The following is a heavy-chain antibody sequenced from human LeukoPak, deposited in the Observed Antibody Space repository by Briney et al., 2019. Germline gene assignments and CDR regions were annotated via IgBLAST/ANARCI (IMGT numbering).Heavy chain of an antibody. J-gene: IGHJ4*02. CDR2: IWYDGSNK. CDR1: GFTFSSYG. Sequence: PGGSLRLSCAASGFTFSSYGMHWVRQAPGKGLEWVAVIWYDGSNKYYADSVKGRFTISRDNSKNTLYLQMNSLRAEDTAVYYCAKVLEQQLALYYFDYWGQGTLVTVSS. CDR3: AKVLEQQLALYYFDY. D-gene: IGHD6-13*01. V-gene: IGHV3-33*06.